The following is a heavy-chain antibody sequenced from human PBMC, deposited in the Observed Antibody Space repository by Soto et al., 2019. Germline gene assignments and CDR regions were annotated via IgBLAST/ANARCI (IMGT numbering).Heavy chain of an antibody. V-gene: IGHV3-48*02. D-gene: IGHD5-18*01. CDR2: ISSGSTTI. CDR3: ARGWLHWFDP. CDR1: GFTLSSYN. Sequence: GGSLRLSCAASGFTLSSYNMNWVRQAPGKGLEWISYISSGSTTIYYADSVKGRFTISRDNAKNSLYLQMNSLRDADTAVYYCARGWLHWFDPWGHGTLVTVSS. J-gene: IGHJ5*02.